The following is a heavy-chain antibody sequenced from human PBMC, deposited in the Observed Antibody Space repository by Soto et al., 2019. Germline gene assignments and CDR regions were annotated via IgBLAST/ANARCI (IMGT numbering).Heavy chain of an antibody. V-gene: IGHV4-61*01. CDR1: GDSVSGASYC. CDR3: ATDIRGYSRALDF. CDR2: IYYSGDA. Sequence: FLTCTVSGDSVSGASYCWSWIRQPPGKGLEWIGYIYYSGDANYNPSLKRRVSMSVETSKNQFSLRLTCVTGADPAMSYCATDIRGYSRALDFWGQGSLVTATS. J-gene: IGHJ4*02. D-gene: IGHD5-18*01.